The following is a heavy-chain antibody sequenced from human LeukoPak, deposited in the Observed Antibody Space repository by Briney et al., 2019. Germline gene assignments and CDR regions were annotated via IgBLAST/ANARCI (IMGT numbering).Heavy chain of an antibody. CDR2: ISDSGAST. D-gene: IGHD1-26*01. V-gene: IGHV3-23*01. CDR1: GFTFSSFA. CDR3: AREVQWELPDY. J-gene: IGHJ4*02. Sequence: GGSLRLSCAASGFTFSSFAMSWVRQAPGEGLVWVSAISDSGASTYYTDSVKGRFTISRDNAKNSLYLHMNSLRVDDTAIYYCAREVQWELPDYWGQGTLVTVSS.